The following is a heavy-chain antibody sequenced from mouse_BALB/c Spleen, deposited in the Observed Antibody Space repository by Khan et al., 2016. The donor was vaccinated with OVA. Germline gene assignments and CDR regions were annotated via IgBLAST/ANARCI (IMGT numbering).Heavy chain of an antibody. CDR2: INPSNGYT. J-gene: IGHJ3*01. CDR1: GYTFTSYT. CDR3: VRYAAYHRNDGWFAY. Sequence: VQLQESGAELARPGASVKMSCKASGYTFTSYTIHWIKKRPGQGLEWIGYINPSNGYTNYNQKFKDKATLTTDKSSTTAYLQLSSLTSDDSAVYKCVRYAAYHRNDGWFAYWGQGTLVTVSA. V-gene: IGHV1-4*01. D-gene: IGHD2-14*01.